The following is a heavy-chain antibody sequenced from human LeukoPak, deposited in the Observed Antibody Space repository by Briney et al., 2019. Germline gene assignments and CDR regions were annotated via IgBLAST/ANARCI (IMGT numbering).Heavy chain of an antibody. Sequence: PGGSLRLSCAASGFTFSSYCMSWVRQAPGKGLEWVSNIKPGGTNKYYVDSVKGRFTISRDNAKNSLYLQMNSLRAEDTAVYYSTRDDGSYGSCLDVWGQGTSVTVSS. J-gene: IGHJ6*02. CDR1: GFTFSSYC. D-gene: IGHD2-15*01. CDR3: TRDDGSYGSCLDV. CDR2: IKPGGTNK. V-gene: IGHV3-7*04.